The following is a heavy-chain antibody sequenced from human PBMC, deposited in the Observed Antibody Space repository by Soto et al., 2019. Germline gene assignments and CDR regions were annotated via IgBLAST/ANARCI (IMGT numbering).Heavy chain of an antibody. CDR3: ARDGYYDFWSGYYPDNWFDP. CDR1: GGTFSSYA. Sequence: SVKVSCKASGGTFSSYAISWVRQAPGQGLEWMGGIIPIFGTANYAQKFQGRVTITADESTSTAYMELSSLRSEDTAVYYCARDGYYDFWSGYYPDNWFDPWGQGTLVTV. V-gene: IGHV1-69*13. CDR2: IIPIFGTA. J-gene: IGHJ5*02. D-gene: IGHD3-3*01.